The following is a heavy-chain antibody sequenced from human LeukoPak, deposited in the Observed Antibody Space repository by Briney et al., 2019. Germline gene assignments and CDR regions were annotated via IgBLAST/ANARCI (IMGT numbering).Heavy chain of an antibody. CDR2: ISRTSSDI. V-gene: IGHV3-21*01. D-gene: IGHD3-22*01. CDR1: GFTFSGYI. Sequence: GGSLRLSCAASGFTFSGYIMSWVRQAPGKGLEWVSAISRTSSDIYYIDSVKGRFTISRDNAKNSLYLQMNSLRAEDTAVYYCASAYYYDSSGYYYRHFDYWGQGTLVTVSS. CDR3: ASAYYYDSSGYYYRHFDY. J-gene: IGHJ4*02.